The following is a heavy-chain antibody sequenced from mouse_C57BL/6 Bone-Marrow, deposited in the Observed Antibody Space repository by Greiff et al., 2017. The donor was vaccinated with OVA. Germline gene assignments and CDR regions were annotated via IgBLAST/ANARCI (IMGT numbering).Heavy chain of an antibody. D-gene: IGHD1-1*01. CDR1: GFTFSSYT. V-gene: IGHV5-9*01. J-gene: IGHJ4*01. CDR3: ATYYYGSSKDYAMDY. Sequence: EVMLVESGGGLVKPGGSLKLSCAASGFTFSSYTMSWVRQTPEKRLEWVATISGGGGNTYYPDSVKGRFTISRDNAKNTLYLQMSSLRSEDTALYYCATYYYGSSKDYAMDYWGQGTSVTVSS. CDR2: ISGGGGNT.